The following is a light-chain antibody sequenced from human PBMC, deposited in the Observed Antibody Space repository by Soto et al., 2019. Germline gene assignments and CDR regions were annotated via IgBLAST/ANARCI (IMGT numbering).Light chain of an antibody. Sequence: IQLTQSPSSLSESVADRVTITCQASKNIRNYLNWMNQKPGKAPNLLIYDASNLETGVQSRFSGSGSWTDFTVTISSLQPEDIATYYCQQYDNLTSFGPGTKVDIK. J-gene: IGKJ3*01. CDR2: DAS. CDR3: QQYDNLTS. CDR1: KNIRNY. V-gene: IGKV1-33*01.